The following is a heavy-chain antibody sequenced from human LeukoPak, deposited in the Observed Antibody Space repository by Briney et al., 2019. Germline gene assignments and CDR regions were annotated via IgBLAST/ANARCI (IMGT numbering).Heavy chain of an antibody. CDR3: ARAPGAALD. Sequence: PSETLSLTCTVSGDSIKSSNYYWVWIRQPPGKGLEWIGNIHYSGSTYNNPSLKSRVTVSLDTSKNQFSLKLSSVTAADTAVYYCARAPGAALDWGQGTLVTVSS. D-gene: IGHD2-15*01. CDR2: IHYSGST. J-gene: IGHJ4*02. CDR1: GDSIKSSNYY. V-gene: IGHV4-39*07.